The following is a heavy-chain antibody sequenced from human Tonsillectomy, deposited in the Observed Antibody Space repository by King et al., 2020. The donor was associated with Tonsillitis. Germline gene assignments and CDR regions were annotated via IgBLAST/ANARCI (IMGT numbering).Heavy chain of an antibody. CDR3: ARGDYGSGNSYDFYSDLDI. J-gene: IGHJ6*02. D-gene: IGHD3-10*01. CDR1: GFTFSGYP. V-gene: IGHV3-30-3*01. Sequence: VQLVESGGGVVQPGRSLRLSCAASGFTFSGYPMHWVRQAPGKGLEWVAVISYDGSNKFYADSVKGRFTVSRDNSKSTLYLQMSSLRAEDSAVYYCARGDYGSGNSYDFYSDLDIWGPGITVSVSS. CDR2: ISYDGSNK.